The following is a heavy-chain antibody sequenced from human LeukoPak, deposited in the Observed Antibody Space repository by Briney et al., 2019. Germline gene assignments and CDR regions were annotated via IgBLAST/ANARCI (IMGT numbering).Heavy chain of an antibody. CDR1: GFTFSSYG. CDR2: ISYDGSNK. J-gene: IGHJ6*02. V-gene: IGHV3-30*18. CDR3: AKDPSLDSSWYGMDV. D-gene: IGHD6-13*01. Sequence: AGGSLRLSCAAPGFTFSSYGMHWVRQAPGKGLEWVAVISYDGSNKYYADSVKGRFTISRDNSKNTLYLQMNSLRAEDTAVYYCAKDPSLDSSWYGMDVWGQGTTVTVSS.